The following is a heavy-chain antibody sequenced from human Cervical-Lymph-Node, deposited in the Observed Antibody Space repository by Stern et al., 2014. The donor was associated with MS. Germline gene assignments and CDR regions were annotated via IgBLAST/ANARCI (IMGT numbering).Heavy chain of an antibody. CDR3: ARHCGFRPGCIDY. CDR2: NYPGESDT. V-gene: IGHV5-51*01. D-gene: IGHD2-21*01. Sequence: EVQLVESGAEVKKPGESLKISCKGSGYSFTSYWIGWVRQMPGKGLEWVGVNYPGESDTRYSPSFQGQFTISADKSISTAYLQWSSLKASDTAMYYCARHCGFRPGCIDYWGQGTLVTVSS. CDR1: GYSFTSYW. J-gene: IGHJ4*02.